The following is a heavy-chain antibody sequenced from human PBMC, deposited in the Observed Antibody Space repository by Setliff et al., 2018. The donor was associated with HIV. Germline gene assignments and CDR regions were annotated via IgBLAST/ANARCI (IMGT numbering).Heavy chain of an antibody. CDR1: GYTFTSYA. CDR2: INAGNGNT. V-gene: IGHV1-3*01. J-gene: IGHJ3*02. D-gene: IGHD3-9*01. CDR3: ARDFENYDILFPGPGAFDI. Sequence: ASVKVSCKASGYTFTSYAMHWVRQAPGQRLEWMGWINAGNGNTKYSQKFQGRVTITRDTSASTAYMELSSLRSEDTAVYYCARDFENYDILFPGPGAFDIWGQGTMVTVPS.